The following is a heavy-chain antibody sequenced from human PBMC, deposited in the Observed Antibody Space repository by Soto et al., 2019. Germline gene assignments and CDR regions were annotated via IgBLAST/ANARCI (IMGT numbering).Heavy chain of an antibody. Sequence: SVKVCCKASVGTYSSYAISWVRQAPGQGLEWMGGIIPIFGTANYAQKFQGRVTITADESTSTAYMELSSLRSEDTAVYYCARGSGSYYRPSYYYYGMDVWGQGTTVTVSS. CDR1: VGTYSSYA. CDR2: IIPIFGTA. J-gene: IGHJ6*02. CDR3: ARGSGSYYRPSYYYYGMDV. D-gene: IGHD3-10*01. V-gene: IGHV1-69*13.